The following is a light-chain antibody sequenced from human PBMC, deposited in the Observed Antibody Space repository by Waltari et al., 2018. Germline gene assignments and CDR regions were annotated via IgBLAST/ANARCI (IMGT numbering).Light chain of an antibody. V-gene: IGKV3-20*01. Sequence: EIVLAQSPGTLSLSPGERATLSCRASQSVSRALAWYQQKPGQAPRLLLYGASSRATGIPDRFSGSWSGTDFSLTISRLEPEDFAVYFCQHYVRLPATFGQGTKVEIK. CDR2: GAS. J-gene: IGKJ1*01. CDR3: QHYVRLPAT. CDR1: QSVSRA.